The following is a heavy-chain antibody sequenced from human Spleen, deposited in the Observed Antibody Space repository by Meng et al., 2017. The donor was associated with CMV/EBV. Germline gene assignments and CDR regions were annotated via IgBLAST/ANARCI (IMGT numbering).Heavy chain of an antibody. CDR2: IISSSGYI. J-gene: IGHJ5*02. V-gene: IGHV3-21*06. CDR1: GFTFSYYS. D-gene: IGHD3-3*01. Sequence: GESLKISCAVSGFTFSYYSMSWVRQAPGKGLEWVSSIISSSGYIYYADSVKGRFTISRDNAKNSLYLQMNSLRAEDTAVYYCARDAPHYDFWSGYSNNWFDPWGQGTLVTVSS. CDR3: ARDAPHYDFWSGYSNNWFDP.